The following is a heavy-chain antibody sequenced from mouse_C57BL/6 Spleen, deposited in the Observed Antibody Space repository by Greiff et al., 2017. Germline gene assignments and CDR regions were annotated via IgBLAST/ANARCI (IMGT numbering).Heavy chain of an antibody. Sequence: QVQLQQPGAELVRPGSSVKLSCKASGYTFTSYWMDWVKQRPGQGLEWIGNMYPSDSETHYNQKFKDKATLTVDKSSSTAYMQLSSLTSEDSAVYYCARWGYDYGAYWGQGTLVTVSA. CDR2: MYPSDSET. D-gene: IGHD2-4*01. V-gene: IGHV1-61*01. J-gene: IGHJ3*01. CDR1: GYTFTSYW. CDR3: ARWGYDYGAY.